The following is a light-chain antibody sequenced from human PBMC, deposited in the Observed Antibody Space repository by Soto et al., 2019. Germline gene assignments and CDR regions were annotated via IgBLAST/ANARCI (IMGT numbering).Light chain of an antibody. CDR3: SSYTISSTVV. Sequence: QSALTQPASVSGSPGQSITISCTGTSSDVGGYNYVSWYQHHPGKAPKLMIYDVSNRPSGVSNRFSGSKSGNTASLTIPGLQAEDEADYYCSSYTISSTVVFGGGTKLTVL. CDR1: SSDVGGYNY. J-gene: IGLJ2*01. V-gene: IGLV2-14*03. CDR2: DVS.